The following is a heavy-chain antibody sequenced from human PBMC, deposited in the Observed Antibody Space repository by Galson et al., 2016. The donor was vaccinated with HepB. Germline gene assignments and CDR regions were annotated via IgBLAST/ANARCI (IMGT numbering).Heavy chain of an antibody. J-gene: IGHJ4*02. CDR1: GFSVDDYT. Sequence: SLRLSCAASGFSVDDYTMHWVRQGPGKGLEWVSSISGSSSYIYYADSVKGRFTISRDNAKKSMYLQMNSLRAEDTAVYYCARQGSGGYYPLYYFDSWGQGTLVTVSS. D-gene: IGHD1-26*01. V-gene: IGHV3-21*01. CDR3: ARQGSGGYYPLYYFDS. CDR2: ISGSSSYI.